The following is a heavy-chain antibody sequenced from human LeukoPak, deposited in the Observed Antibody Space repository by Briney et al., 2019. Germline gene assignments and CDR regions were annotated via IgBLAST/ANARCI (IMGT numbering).Heavy chain of an antibody. CDR3: ARSRSSRYDAFDI. D-gene: IGHD6-13*01. V-gene: IGHV3-53*01. CDR1: GFTVSSNY. J-gene: IGHJ3*02. CDR2: IYSGGST. Sequence: GGSLRLSCAASGFTVSSNYMSWVRQAPGKGLEWVSVIYSGGSTYYADSVKGRFTISRDNSKNTLYLQMNSLRAEDTAVYYCARSRSSRYDAFDIWGQGTMVTVSS.